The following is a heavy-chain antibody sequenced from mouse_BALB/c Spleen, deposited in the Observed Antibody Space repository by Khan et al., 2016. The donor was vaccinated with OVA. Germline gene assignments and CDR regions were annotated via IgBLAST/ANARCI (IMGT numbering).Heavy chain of an antibody. Sequence: VQLKESGPGLVKPSQSLSLTCTVTGYSITSGYSWNWIRQFPGNKLEWMGYISYSGVTSYTPSLKSRISITRDPPKNQLFLQLTSVTTKNTATYDCARVNYFGYYFDIWGQGTTLTVSS. V-gene: IGHV3-2*02. D-gene: IGHD1-1*01. J-gene: IGHJ2*01. CDR2: ISYSGVT. CDR1: GYSITSGYS. CDR3: ARVNYFGYYFDI.